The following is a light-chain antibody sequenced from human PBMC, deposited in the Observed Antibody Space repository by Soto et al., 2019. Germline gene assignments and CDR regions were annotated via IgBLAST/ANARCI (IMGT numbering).Light chain of an antibody. Sequence: QSALTKPASVSGSPGQSITISCTGTSSDVGGYNYVSWYQHHPGKAPKLMIFEVNNRPSGVSDRFSGSRSGNTASLTISGLQAEDEAEYYCTSYTSSSTVLFGGGTKLTVL. CDR3: TSYTSSSTVL. J-gene: IGLJ3*02. CDR1: SSDVGGYNY. CDR2: EVN. V-gene: IGLV2-14*01.